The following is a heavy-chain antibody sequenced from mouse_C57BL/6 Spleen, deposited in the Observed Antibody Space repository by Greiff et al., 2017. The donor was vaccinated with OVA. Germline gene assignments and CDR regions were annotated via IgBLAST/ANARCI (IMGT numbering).Heavy chain of an antibody. CDR1: GYTFTDYD. J-gene: IGHJ4*01. D-gene: IGHD4-1*02. CDR2: IDPATGGT. V-gene: IGHV1-15*01. Sequence: VQRVESGAELVRPGASVTLSCKASGYTFTDYDMHWVKQTPVHGLEWIGAIDPATGGTAYNQKFKGKAILTADKSSSTAYMELRSLTSEDSAVYYCTRRSPNWDVNAMDYWGQGTSVTVSS. CDR3: TRRSPNWDVNAMDY.